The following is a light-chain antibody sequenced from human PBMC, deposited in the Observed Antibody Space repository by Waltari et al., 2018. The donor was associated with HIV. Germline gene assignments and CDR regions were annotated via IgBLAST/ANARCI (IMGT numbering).Light chain of an antibody. CDR3: QQSYSSPT. CDR2: TAT. V-gene: IGKV1-39*01. CDR1: QNISHY. Sequence: DIQMTQSPSSLSASIGDSVTITCRASQNISHYLNWYQQKPGKAPTTLISTATTLQSGVPLRFRGRGSGTDFTLTITNLRPDDFATYFCQQSYSSPTFGPGTTVDIK. J-gene: IGKJ3*01.